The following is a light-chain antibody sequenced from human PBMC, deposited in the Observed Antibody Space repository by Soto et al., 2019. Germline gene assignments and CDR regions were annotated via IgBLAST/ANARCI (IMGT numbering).Light chain of an antibody. Sequence: EIVLTQSPGTLSLSTGERATLSCRASQSVPSRYLAWYQQKPGQAPRFLIYGASTRATGIPDRFSGSGSGTDFTLTISRLEPEDFAVYYCQQYNNWPRTFGQGTKVDIK. J-gene: IGKJ1*01. V-gene: IGKV3-20*01. CDR2: GAS. CDR1: QSVPSRY. CDR3: QQYNNWPRT.